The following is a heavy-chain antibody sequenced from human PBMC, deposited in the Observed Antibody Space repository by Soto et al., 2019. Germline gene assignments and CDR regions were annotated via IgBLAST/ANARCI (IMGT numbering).Heavy chain of an antibody. J-gene: IGHJ4*02. D-gene: IGHD3-22*01. CDR1: GGSFSKYG. CDR2: IIPMFGTP. V-gene: IGHV1-69*01. Sequence: QVQVVQSGAEVKKPGSSVKVSCKASGGSFSKYGISWVRQAPGQGLEWMGGIIPMFGTPNYAQKFRGRVTINADASTSTAYMDLSSLRSDDTAIYYCAKGFSPSSMTVVIITHLDSWGQGTLLTVSS. CDR3: AKGFSPSSMTVVIITHLDS.